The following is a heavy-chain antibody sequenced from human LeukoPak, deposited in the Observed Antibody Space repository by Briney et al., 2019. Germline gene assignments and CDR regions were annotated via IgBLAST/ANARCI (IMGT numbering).Heavy chain of an antibody. V-gene: IGHV4-34*01. J-gene: IGHJ6*01. D-gene: IGHD6-13*01. CDR2: INHSGRT. CDR3: ACLRIEVAGRYYYYAMDV. Sequence: SETLSLTCAVYGGSLSGYHWSWIRQPPGKGLEWIGEINHSGRTNYNPSLKSRVTISLDMSRKQISLKLSSVTAADTAVYYCACLRIEVAGRYYYYAMDVWGQGTTVTVSS. CDR1: GGSLSGYH.